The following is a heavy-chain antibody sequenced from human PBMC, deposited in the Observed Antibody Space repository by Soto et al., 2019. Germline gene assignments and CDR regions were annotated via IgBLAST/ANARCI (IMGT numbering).Heavy chain of an antibody. CDR1: GFTFSSYA. CDR3: AREGAVRGVIISGPIDY. Sequence: QVQLVESGGGVVQPGRSLRLSCAASGFTFSSYAMHWVRQAPGKGLERVAVISYDGSNKYYADSVKGRFTISRDNSKYTLYLQMNSLRAEDTAVYYCAREGAVRGVIISGPIDYWGQGTLVTVSS. V-gene: IGHV3-30-3*01. CDR2: ISYDGSNK. J-gene: IGHJ4*02. D-gene: IGHD3-10*01.